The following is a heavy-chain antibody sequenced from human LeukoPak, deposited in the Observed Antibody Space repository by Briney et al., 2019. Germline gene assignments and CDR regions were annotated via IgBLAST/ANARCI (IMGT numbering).Heavy chain of an antibody. D-gene: IGHD3-3*01. V-gene: IGHV3-23*01. CDR2: ISGSGGST. CDR3: AKGSLRFLEWLYFDY. CDR1: GFTFSSYA. J-gene: IGHJ4*02. Sequence: GGSLRLSCAASGFTFSSYAMSWVRQAPGKGLEWVSAISGSGGSTYYADSVKGRFTISRDNSKNTLYLQMNSLRAEDTAVYYCAKGSLRFLEWLYFDYWGQGTLVTVSS.